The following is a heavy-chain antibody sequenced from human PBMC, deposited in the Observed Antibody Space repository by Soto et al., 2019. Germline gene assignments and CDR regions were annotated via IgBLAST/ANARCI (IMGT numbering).Heavy chain of an antibody. CDR3: ARHLDEDSPPGWFDP. J-gene: IGHJ5*02. CDR1: NGSISGFY. V-gene: IGHV4-59*08. Sequence: SETLSLSCSVSNGSISGFYWTWIRQPPGKILEWIGYIHYSGRTDYNPSLTGRATMSVDTSKNQFSLNLKSITAADTAMYYCARHLDEDSPPGWFDPWGQGTLVTVSS. D-gene: IGHD2-21*01. CDR2: IHYSGRT.